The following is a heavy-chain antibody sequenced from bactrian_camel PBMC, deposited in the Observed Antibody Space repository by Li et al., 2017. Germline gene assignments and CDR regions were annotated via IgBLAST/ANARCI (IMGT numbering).Heavy chain of an antibody. CDR2: IGNDDST. J-gene: IGHJ4*01. CDR3: AIGPRNFAQKTWLEKESYTY. D-gene: IGHD1*01. V-gene: IGHV3S55*01. CDR1: GLPSSYYT. Sequence: QVQLVESGGGTVQAGGSLRLSCAVTGLPSSYYTVTWFRRAPGKEREGIAAIGNDDSTTYAQTVKGRFTISRDNREFRLYLQMSALETEDTAVYYCAIGPRNFAQKTWLEKESYTYWGQGTQVTVS.